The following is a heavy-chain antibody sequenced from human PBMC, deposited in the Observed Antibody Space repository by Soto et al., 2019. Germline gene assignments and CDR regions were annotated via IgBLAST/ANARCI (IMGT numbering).Heavy chain of an antibody. D-gene: IGHD3-16*01. V-gene: IGHV4-59*01. Sequence: QVQLQESGPGLVKPSETLSLTCTVSGGSISSYYWSWIRQPPGKGLEWIGYIYYSGSTNYNPSLKRRVTISVDTSKKQFSLKLSSVTAADTAVYYCARGDYYYGMDVCVQGTTVTVSS. CDR2: IYYSGST. J-gene: IGHJ6*02. CDR1: GGSISSYY. CDR3: ARGDYYYGMDV.